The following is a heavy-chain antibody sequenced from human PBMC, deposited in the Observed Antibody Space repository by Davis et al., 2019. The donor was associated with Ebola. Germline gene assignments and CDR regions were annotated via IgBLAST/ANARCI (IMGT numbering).Heavy chain of an antibody. CDR3: AAGGIGGGFDV. J-gene: IGHJ3*01. CDR1: GGTFSSYT. V-gene: IGHV1-24*01. Sequence: AASVKVSCKASGGTFSSYTISWVRQAPGKGLEWMGYFDPEDAEALYAQNFQDRVTMTEDTSTDTAYMELGSLRSEDTAVYYCAAGGIGGGFDVWGHGTMVTVSS. D-gene: IGHD1-14*01. CDR2: FDPEDAEA.